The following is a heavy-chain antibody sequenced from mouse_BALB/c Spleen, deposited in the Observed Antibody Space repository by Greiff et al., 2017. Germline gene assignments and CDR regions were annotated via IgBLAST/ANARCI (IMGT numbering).Heavy chain of an antibody. CDR2: IDPENGDT. Sequence: VQLQQSGAELVRSGASVKLSCTASGFNIKDYYMHWVKQRPEQGLEWIGWIDPENGDTEYDPKFQGKATMTADTSSNTAYLQLSSLTSEDTAVYYCNVGPTMMTDYYAMDYWGQGTSVTVSS. D-gene: IGHD2-13*01. CDR3: NVGPTMMTDYYAMDY. V-gene: IGHV14-4*02. CDR1: GFNIKDYY. J-gene: IGHJ4*01.